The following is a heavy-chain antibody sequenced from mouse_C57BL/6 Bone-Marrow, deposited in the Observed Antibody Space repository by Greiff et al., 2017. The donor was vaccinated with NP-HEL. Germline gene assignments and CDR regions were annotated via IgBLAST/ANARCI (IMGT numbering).Heavy chain of an antibody. J-gene: IGHJ4*01. D-gene: IGHD3-2*02. V-gene: IGHV1-81*01. Sequence: VQLKESGAELARPGASVKLSCKASGYTFTSYGISWVKQRTGQGLEWIGEIYPRSGNTYYNEKFKGKATLTADKSSSTAYMELRSLTSEDSAVYFCAKAALRGYAMDYWGQGTSVTVSS. CDR2: IYPRSGNT. CDR1: GYTFTSYG. CDR3: AKAALRGYAMDY.